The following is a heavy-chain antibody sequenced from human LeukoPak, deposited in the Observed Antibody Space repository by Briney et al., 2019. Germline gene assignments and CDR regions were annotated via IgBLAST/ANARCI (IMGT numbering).Heavy chain of an antibody. Sequence: SETLSLTCTVSGYSISSGYYWGWIRPPPGRGPEWIGSIYHSGSTYYNPSLKSRVTISVDTSKNQFSLKLSSVTAADTAVYYCARIGGSGYYFGTGEYYFDYWGQGTLVTVSS. D-gene: IGHD3-22*01. V-gene: IGHV4-38-2*02. CDR2: IYHSGST. J-gene: IGHJ4*02. CDR1: GYSISSGYY. CDR3: ARIGGSGYYFGTGEYYFDY.